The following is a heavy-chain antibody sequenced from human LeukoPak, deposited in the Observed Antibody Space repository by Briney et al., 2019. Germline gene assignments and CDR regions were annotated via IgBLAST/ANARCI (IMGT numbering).Heavy chain of an antibody. CDR3: AREWINYDFWSGYGRFDP. J-gene: IGHJ5*02. Sequence: SETLSLTCTVSGGSISSSSYYWGWIRQPPGKGLEWIGSIYYSGSTYYNPSLKSRVTISVDTSKNQFSLKLSSVTAADTAVYYCAREWINYDFWSGYGRFDPWGQGTLVTVSS. CDR1: GGSISSSSYY. CDR2: IYYSGST. V-gene: IGHV4-39*07. D-gene: IGHD3-3*01.